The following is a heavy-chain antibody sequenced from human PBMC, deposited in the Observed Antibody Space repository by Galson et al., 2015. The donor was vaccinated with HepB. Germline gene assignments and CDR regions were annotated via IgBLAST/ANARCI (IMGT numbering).Heavy chain of an antibody. D-gene: IGHD3-9*01. CDR3: ARERGSIFSLLFYFDY. Sequence: SLRLPCAASGFTFNGYSMNWVRQAPGKGLEWLSYISSSSRTTIYYADAVKGRFTIPRDNAKRSLYLQMNSLRAEDTAVYYCARERGSIFSLLFYFDYWGHGARVTVSS. CDR2: ISSSSRTTI. V-gene: IGHV3-48*04. CDR1: GFTFNGYS. J-gene: IGHJ4*01.